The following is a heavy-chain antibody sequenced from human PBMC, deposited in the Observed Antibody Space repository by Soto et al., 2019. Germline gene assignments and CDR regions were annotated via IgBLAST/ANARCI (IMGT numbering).Heavy chain of an antibody. CDR2: IFVTSTTI. CDR3: ARDKDWAFDY. CDR1: GFSFSSYS. V-gene: IGHV3-48*04. Sequence: GGTLRLSCVASGFSFSSYSMVWVRQAPGKGLEWVSYIFVTSTTIYYADSVKGRFTVSRDNAQNSLFLLMNSLTAEDTAVYYCARDKDWAFDYWGQGTLVTVSS. J-gene: IGHJ4*02. D-gene: IGHD3-9*01.